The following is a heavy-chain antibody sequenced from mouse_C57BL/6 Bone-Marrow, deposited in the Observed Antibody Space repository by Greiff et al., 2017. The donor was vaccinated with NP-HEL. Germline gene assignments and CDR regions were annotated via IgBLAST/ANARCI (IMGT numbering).Heavy chain of an antibody. CDR1: GYAFSSSW. CDR3: ARMDDGYSWFAY. D-gene: IGHD2-3*01. V-gene: IGHV1-82*01. J-gene: IGHJ3*01. CDR2: IYPGDGDT. Sequence: SGPELVKPGASVKISCKASGYAFSSSWMNWVKQRPGKGLEWIGRIYPGDGDTNYNGKFKGKATLTADKSSSTAYMQLSSLTSEDSAVYFCARMDDGYSWFAYWGQGTLVTVSA.